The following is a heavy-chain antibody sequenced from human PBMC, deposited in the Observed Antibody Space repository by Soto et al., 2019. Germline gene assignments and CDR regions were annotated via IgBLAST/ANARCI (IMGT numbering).Heavy chain of an antibody. CDR1: GGSISSGGYY. D-gene: IGHD2-15*01. J-gene: IGHJ5*02. Sequence: SETLSLTCTVSGGSISSGGYYWSWIRQHPGKGLEWIGYIYYSGSTYYNPSLKSRVTISVDTSKNQFSLKLSSVTAADTAVYYCARFQGYCSGGSCSTTVWFDPWGQGTLVTVSS. CDR3: ARFQGYCSGGSCSTTVWFDP. V-gene: IGHV4-31*03. CDR2: IYYSGST.